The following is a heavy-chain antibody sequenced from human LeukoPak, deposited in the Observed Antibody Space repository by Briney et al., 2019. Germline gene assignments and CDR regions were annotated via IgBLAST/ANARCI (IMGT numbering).Heavy chain of an antibody. Sequence: SETLSLTCTVSGGSISSSSYYWGWIRQPPGKGLEWFGSIYYSRSTYYNPSLKSRVTISVDTSKNQFSLKLSSVTAADTAVYYCARDLPYCGGDCYSGYDAFDIWGQGTMVTVSS. D-gene: IGHD2-21*01. J-gene: IGHJ3*02. CDR3: ARDLPYCGGDCYSGYDAFDI. CDR1: GGSISSSSYY. CDR2: IYYSRST. V-gene: IGHV4-39*07.